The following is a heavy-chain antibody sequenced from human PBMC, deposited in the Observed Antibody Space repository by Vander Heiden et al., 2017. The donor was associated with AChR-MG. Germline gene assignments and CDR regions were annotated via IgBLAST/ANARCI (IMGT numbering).Heavy chain of an antibody. V-gene: IGHV4-38-2*02. D-gene: IGHD6-19*01. CDR1: GYSISSGYY. J-gene: IGHJ4*02. Sequence: QVQLQESGPGLVKPSATLSPTCAVSGYSISSGYYWGWIRQPPGKGLEWIGSIYHSGSTYYNPSLKSRVTISVDTSKNQFSLKLSSVTAADTAVYYCARDTGGAVAGGSGYWGQGTLVTVSS. CDR2: IYHSGST. CDR3: ARDTGGAVAGGSGY.